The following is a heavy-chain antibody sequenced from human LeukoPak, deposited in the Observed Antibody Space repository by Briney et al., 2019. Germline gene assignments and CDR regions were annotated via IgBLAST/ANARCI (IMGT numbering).Heavy chain of an antibody. CDR3: ARDRDYYDSSGYSDY. J-gene: IGHJ4*02. V-gene: IGHV4-30-2*03. CDR2: IYHSGST. D-gene: IGHD3-22*01. Sequence: SETLSLTCAVSGGSISSGGYSWSWIRQPPGKGLEWIGSIYHSGSTYYNPSLKSRVTISVDTSKNQFSLKLSSVTAADTAVYYCARDRDYYDSSGYSDYWGQGTLVAVSS. CDR1: GGSISSGGYS.